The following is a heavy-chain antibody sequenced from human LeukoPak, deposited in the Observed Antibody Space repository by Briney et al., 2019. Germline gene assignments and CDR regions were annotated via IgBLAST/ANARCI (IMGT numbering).Heavy chain of an antibody. J-gene: IGHJ4*02. V-gene: IGHV1-69*04. CDR1: GGTFSSYA. Sequence: SVKVSCKASGGTFSSYAISWVRQAPGQGLEWMGRIIPILGIANYAQKFQGRVTMTEDTSTDTAYMELSSLRSEDTAVYYCATESPPTSIAARRGFDYWGQGTLVTVSS. D-gene: IGHD6-6*01. CDR2: IIPILGIA. CDR3: ATESPPTSIAARRGFDY.